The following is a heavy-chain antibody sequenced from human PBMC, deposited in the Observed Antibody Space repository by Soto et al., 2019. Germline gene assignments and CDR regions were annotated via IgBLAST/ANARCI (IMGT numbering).Heavy chain of an antibody. D-gene: IGHD1-1*01. J-gene: IGHJ4*02. Sequence: QLQLQESGPGLVKPSETLSLSCTVSGDSISSTFYYWGWIRQPPGKGLEWIGTIYYTGSTYYNPSLKSRATISVDTSKNQLSLRLSSVTAPDTAVYYCVRALRWNDGLDYWGQGTLVTVS. V-gene: IGHV4-39*01. CDR1: GDSISSTFYY. CDR3: VRALRWNDGLDY. CDR2: IYYTGST.